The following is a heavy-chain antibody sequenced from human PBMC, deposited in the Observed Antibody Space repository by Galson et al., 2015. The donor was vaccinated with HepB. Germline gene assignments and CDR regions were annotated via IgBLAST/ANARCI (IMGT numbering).Heavy chain of an antibody. Sequence: SLRLSCAASGFTISSNYMTWVRQAPGKGLEWVSVIYGDGSTYYTDSVKGRFTISRDISKNTLYLQMHSLRAEDTAVYYCARAPYNWNDAFDYWGQGTLVTVSS. J-gene: IGHJ4*02. CDR3: ARAPYNWNDAFDY. V-gene: IGHV3-53*01. D-gene: IGHD1-20*01. CDR1: GFTISSNY. CDR2: IYGDGST.